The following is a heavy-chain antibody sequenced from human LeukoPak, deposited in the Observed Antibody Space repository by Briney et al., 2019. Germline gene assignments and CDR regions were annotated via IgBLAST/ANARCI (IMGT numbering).Heavy chain of an antibody. CDR1: GFTFSDYY. D-gene: IGHD5-12*01. CDR3: ARVEASGYDYGAFDY. J-gene: IGHJ4*02. Sequence: PGGSLRLSCAASGFTFSDYYMSWIRQAPGKGLEWVSYISSSGSVIYYADSVKGRFTISRDNSKNTLYLQMNSLRAEDTAVYYCARVEASGYDYGAFDYWGQGTLVTVSS. V-gene: IGHV3-11*04. CDR2: ISSSGSVI.